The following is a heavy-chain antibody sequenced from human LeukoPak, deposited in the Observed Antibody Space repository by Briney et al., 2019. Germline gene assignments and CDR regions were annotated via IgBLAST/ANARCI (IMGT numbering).Heavy chain of an antibody. J-gene: IGHJ3*02. Sequence: GRSLRLSCAASGFTFSSYAMHWVRQAPGKGLEWVAVISYDGSNKYYADSAKGRFTISRDNSKNTLYLQMNSLRAEDTAVYYCARDPGVLRFLEWSDAFDIWGQGTMVTVSS. CDR1: GFTFSSYA. V-gene: IGHV3-30-3*01. CDR3: ARDPGVLRFLEWSDAFDI. D-gene: IGHD3-3*01. CDR2: ISYDGSNK.